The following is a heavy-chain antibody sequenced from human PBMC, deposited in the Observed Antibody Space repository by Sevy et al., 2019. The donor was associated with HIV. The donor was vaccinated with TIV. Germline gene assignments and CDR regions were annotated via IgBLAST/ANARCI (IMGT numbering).Heavy chain of an antibody. CDR3: GIAEWIQLWLEGGNWFDP. CDR2: IYYSGST. D-gene: IGHD5-18*01. Sequence: SENLSLTCTVSGGSISSGDYYWSWIRQPPGKGLEWIGYIYYSGSTYYNPSLKSRVTISVDTSKNQFSLKLSSVTAADTAVHYCGIAEWIQLWLEGGNWFDPWGQGTLVTVSS. CDR1: GGSISSGDYY. J-gene: IGHJ5*02. V-gene: IGHV4-30-4*01.